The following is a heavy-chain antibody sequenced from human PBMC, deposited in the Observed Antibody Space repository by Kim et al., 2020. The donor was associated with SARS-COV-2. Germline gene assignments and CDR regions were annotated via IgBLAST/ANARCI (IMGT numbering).Heavy chain of an antibody. D-gene: IGHD6-13*01. CDR1: GFTVSSNY. V-gene: IGHV3-53*01. Sequence: GGSLRLSCEASGFTVSSNYMSWVRQAPGKGLEWVSVIYSGGSTYYADSVKGRFTISRDNSKNTLYLQMNSLRAEDTAVYYCARDRAYSSSRSYWGQGTLVTVSS. J-gene: IGHJ4*02. CDR3: ARDRAYSSSRSY. CDR2: IYSGGST.